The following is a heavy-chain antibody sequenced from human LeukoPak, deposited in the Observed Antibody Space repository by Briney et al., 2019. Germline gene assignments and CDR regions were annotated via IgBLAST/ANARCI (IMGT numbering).Heavy chain of an antibody. Sequence: SETLSLTCTVSGGSISGGGYYWSWIRQHPGKGLEWIGYIYYSGSTYYNPSLKSRVTISVDTSKNQFSLKLSSVTAADTAVYYCARDRLGSNSSGYYYGLDYWGQGTLVTVSS. CDR3: ARDRLGSNSSGYYYGLDY. J-gene: IGHJ4*02. CDR1: GGSISGGGYY. V-gene: IGHV4-31*03. D-gene: IGHD3-22*01. CDR2: IYYSGST.